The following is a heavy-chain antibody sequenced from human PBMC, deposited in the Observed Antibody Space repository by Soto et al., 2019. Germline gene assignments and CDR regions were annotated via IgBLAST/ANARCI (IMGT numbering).Heavy chain of an antibody. CDR1: GGTFSTYA. J-gene: IGHJ4*02. Sequence: QVRLVQSGAEVRKPGSSVKVSCKASGGTFSTYAINWVRQAPGQGLPWMGGIIPILGTANYAQKFQGRVTITADESTSTAYMELSSLRSEDTAVYYCARGIRDYYDSSGYLDYWGQGTLVTVPS. V-gene: IGHV1-69*12. CDR2: IIPILGTA. D-gene: IGHD3-22*01. CDR3: ARGIRDYYDSSGYLDY.